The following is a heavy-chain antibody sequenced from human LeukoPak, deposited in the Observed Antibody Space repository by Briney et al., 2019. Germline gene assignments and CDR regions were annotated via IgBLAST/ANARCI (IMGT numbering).Heavy chain of an antibody. Sequence: ASVKVSCKASGYTFASYGITWVRQAPGQGLEWMGWISAINSNTKYAQKLQGRVTMTTDTSTSTAYMELMSLRSDDTAVYYCARVADILKYYFDYWGQGTLVTVSS. V-gene: IGHV1-18*01. CDR1: GYTFASYG. CDR3: ARVADILKYYFDY. CDR2: ISAINSNT. D-gene: IGHD3-9*01. J-gene: IGHJ4*02.